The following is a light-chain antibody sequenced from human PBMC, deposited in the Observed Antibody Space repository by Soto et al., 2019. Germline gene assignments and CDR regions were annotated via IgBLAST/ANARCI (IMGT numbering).Light chain of an antibody. CDR2: GAS. V-gene: IGKV3-20*01. J-gene: IGKJ3*01. Sequence: EIELTQSPGTLSLSPGERATLSCRASQNINSRYLAWYQQKPGQAPRLLIYGASSRATGIPDRFSGSGSGTDFTLTISRLEPEDFAVYYCQQFGSSPGFTFGHGTKVDIK. CDR1: QNINSRY. CDR3: QQFGSSPGFT.